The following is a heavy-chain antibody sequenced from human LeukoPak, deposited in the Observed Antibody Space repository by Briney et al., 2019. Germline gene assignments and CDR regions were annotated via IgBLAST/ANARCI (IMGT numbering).Heavy chain of an antibody. J-gene: IGHJ4*02. Sequence: EESLKISCKGSGYSFTSYWISWVRQMPGKGLEWMGRIDPSDSYTNYSPSFQGHVTISADKSISTAYLQWSSLKASDTAMYYCARQEFSSGWYVDYWGQGTLVTVSS. CDR3: ARQEFSSGWYVDY. CDR1: GYSFTSYW. D-gene: IGHD6-19*01. V-gene: IGHV5-10-1*01. CDR2: IDPSDSYT.